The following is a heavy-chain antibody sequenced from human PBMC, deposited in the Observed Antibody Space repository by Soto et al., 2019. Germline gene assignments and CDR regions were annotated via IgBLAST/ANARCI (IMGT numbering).Heavy chain of an antibody. CDR3: ARVLYGDYYYGMDV. V-gene: IGHV1-18*04. CDR2: ISAYNGNT. CDR1: GYTFTSYG. D-gene: IGHD4-17*01. J-gene: IGHJ6*02. Sequence: ASVKVPCKVSGYTFTSYGISWVRQAPGQGLEWMGWISAYNGNTNYAQKLQGRVTMTTDTSTSTAYMELRSLRSDDTAVYYCARVLYGDYYYGMDVWGQGTTVTVSS.